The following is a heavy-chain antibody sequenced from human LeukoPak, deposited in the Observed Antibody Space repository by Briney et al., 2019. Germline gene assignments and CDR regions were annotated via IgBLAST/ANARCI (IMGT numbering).Heavy chain of an antibody. CDR1: GFTFSSYW. J-gene: IGHJ6*02. D-gene: IGHD1-26*01. V-gene: IGHV3-74*01. CDR2: INSDGSST. Sequence: GGSLRLSCAASGFTFSSYWMHWVRQAPGKGLVWVSRINSDGSSTSYADSVKGRFTISRDSAKNTLYLQMNSLRAEDTAVYYCARRGATSSNYYGMYVWGQGTTVTVSS. CDR3: ARRGATSSNYYGMYV.